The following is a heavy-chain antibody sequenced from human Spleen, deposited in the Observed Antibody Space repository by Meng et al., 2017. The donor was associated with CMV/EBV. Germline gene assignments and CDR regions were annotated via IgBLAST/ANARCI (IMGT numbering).Heavy chain of an antibody. CDR2: IYYSGST. J-gene: IGHJ5*02. V-gene: IGHV4-39*07. CDR1: GGSISSSSYS. CDR3: ARDVEGGGEEGGYDS. D-gene: IGHD5-12*01. Sequence: PGLVKPSETLSLTCSVAGGSISSSSYSWGWFRQPPGKGLEWIGSIYYSGSTYYNPSLKSRVTISVDTSKNQFSLKLSSVTAADTAVYYCARDVEGGGEEGGYDSWGQGTLVTVS.